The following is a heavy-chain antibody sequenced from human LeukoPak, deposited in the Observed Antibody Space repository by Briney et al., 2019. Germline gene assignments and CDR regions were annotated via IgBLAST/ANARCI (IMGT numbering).Heavy chain of an antibody. J-gene: IGHJ5*02. V-gene: IGHV3-7*01. D-gene: IGHD2-2*01. CDR2: IKQDGSEK. Sequence: TGGCLRLSCAASGFTFSNYWMNWVRQPPGKGLEWVANIKQDGSEKYYVDSVKGRFSISRDNAKNSLYLQMNSLRGDDTAVYYCATGLCTSSNCYGNWIDPWGRGTLVTVSS. CDR1: GFTFSNYW. CDR3: ATGLCTSSNCYGNWIDP.